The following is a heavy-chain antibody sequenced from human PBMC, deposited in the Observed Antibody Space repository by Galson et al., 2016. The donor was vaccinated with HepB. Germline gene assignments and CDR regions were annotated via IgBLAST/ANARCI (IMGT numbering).Heavy chain of an antibody. J-gene: IGHJ4*02. CDR2: MNPKSGNT. D-gene: IGHD5-18*01. CDR3: AREIPRKQLWLRFGYFDS. V-gene: IGHV1-8*01. Sequence: VKVSCKASGYTFTSSDINWVRQATGQGLEWMGWMNPKSGNTGYAQKFQGRVTMTRDTSISTAYMELSSLRSEDTAVYYCAREIPRKQLWLRFGYFDSWGQGTLVTVSS. CDR1: GYTFTSSD.